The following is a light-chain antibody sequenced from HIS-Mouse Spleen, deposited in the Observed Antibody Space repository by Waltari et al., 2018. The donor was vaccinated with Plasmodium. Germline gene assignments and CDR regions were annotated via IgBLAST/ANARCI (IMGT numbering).Light chain of an antibody. Sequence: EIVLTQSPGTLSLSPGERATLSCRASQSVSSSYLAWYQQKPGQAPRLLIYGASSRATGIPDRFSGSWSETDFTLTISRLEPEDFAVYYCQQYGSSGTFGQGTKVEIK. J-gene: IGKJ1*01. V-gene: IGKV3-20*01. CDR1: QSVSSSY. CDR2: GAS. CDR3: QQYGSSGT.